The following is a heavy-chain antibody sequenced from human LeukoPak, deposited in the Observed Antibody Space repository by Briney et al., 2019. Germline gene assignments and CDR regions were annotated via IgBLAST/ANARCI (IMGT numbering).Heavy chain of an antibody. Sequence: SETLSLTCTVSGGSISSSSYYWGWIRQPPGKGLEWIGSIYYSGSTYYNPSLKSRVTISVDTSKNQFSLKLSSVTAADTAVYYCAGAASSEGDGYWGQGTLVSVSS. J-gene: IGHJ4*02. CDR1: GGSISSSSYY. CDR3: AGAASSEGDGY. V-gene: IGHV4-39*01. D-gene: IGHD2-15*01. CDR2: IYYSGST.